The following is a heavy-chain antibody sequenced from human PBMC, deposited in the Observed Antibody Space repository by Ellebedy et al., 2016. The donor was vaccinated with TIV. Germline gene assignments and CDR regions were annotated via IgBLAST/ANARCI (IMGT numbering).Heavy chain of an antibody. CDR3: VRGSSL. J-gene: IGHJ4*02. CDR1: RDSFTYYW. Sequence: GESLKISCKGSRDSFTYYWISWVRQKPGKGLEWMGRIDPVDSETKYSPSFEGHVTMSSDKSISTAYLQWRRLETSDTAMYYCVRGSSLWGQGTLVTVSS. CDR2: IDPVDSET. V-gene: IGHV5-10-1*01.